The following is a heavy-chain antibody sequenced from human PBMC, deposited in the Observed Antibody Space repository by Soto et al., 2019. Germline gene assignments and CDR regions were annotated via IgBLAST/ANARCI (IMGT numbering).Heavy chain of an antibody. CDR3: ARDGPDSSGYYRLLDY. Sequence: GGSLRLSCAASGFAFSSYWMHWVRQAPGKGLVWVSRINRDGSSTNYADSARGRVTISRDNAKNTLYLQVNGLRAEDTAVYYCARDGPDSSGYYRLLDYWGQGTLVTVSS. CDR1: GFAFSSYW. J-gene: IGHJ4*02. CDR2: INRDGSST. V-gene: IGHV3-74*01. D-gene: IGHD3-22*01.